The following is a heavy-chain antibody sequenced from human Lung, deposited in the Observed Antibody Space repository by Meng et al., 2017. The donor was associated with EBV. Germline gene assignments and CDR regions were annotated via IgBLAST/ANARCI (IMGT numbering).Heavy chain of an antibody. CDR2: INTNTGNP. CDR3: ARLYCSGGSCYTIDY. V-gene: IGHV7-4-1*02. D-gene: IGHD2-15*01. J-gene: IGHJ4*02. CDR1: GYTFTSYA. Sequence: QGHLVQAGSEVTKPGASVKVSCNASGYTFTSYAMNWVRQAPGQGLEWMGWINTNTGNPTYAQGFTGRFVFALDTSVSTAYLQISSLKAADTAVYYCARLYCSGGSCYTIDYWGQGTLVTVSS.